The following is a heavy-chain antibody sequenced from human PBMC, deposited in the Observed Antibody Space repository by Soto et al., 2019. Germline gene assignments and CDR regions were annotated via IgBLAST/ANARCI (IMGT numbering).Heavy chain of an antibody. CDR2: IKSKTDGGTT. D-gene: IGHD2-15*01. CDR1: GFTFSNAW. J-gene: IGHJ6*02. CDR3: TIYRLPRYYYYGMDV. Sequence: GGSLRLSCAASGFTFSNAWMNWVRQAPGKGLEWVGRIKSKTDGGTTDYAAPVKGRFTISRDDSKNTLYLQMNSLKTEDTAVYYCTIYRLPRYYYYGMDVWGQGTTVTVSS. V-gene: IGHV3-15*07.